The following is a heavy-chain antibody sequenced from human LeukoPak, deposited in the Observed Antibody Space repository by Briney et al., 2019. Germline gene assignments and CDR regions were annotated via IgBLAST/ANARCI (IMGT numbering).Heavy chain of an antibody. Sequence: GASVKVSCKASGYSFTNYGISWVRQAPGQGLEWMGWISAYNGNTNYAQKLQGRVTMTTDTSTSTAYMELRSLRSDDTAVYYCARPALLTPVKDAFDIWGQGTMVTVSS. CDR2: ISAYNGNT. J-gene: IGHJ3*02. V-gene: IGHV1-18*01. D-gene: IGHD4-17*01. CDR3: ARPALLTPVKDAFDI. CDR1: GYSFTNYG.